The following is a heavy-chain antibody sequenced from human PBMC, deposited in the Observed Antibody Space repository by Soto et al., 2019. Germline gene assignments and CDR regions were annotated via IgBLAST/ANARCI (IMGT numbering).Heavy chain of an antibody. D-gene: IGHD2-15*01. CDR1: GFSFSDYS. Sequence: EVQLLESGGGLVQPGGSLRLSCAASGFSFSDYSMTWVRQAPGRGLEWVSTLTSRGTTFYADSVKGWFTISRDNSKNTLSLQMHSLRTEDTALYYCAKRATTVPTPGNYFDCWGQGTLVTVSS. J-gene: IGHJ4*02. V-gene: IGHV3-23*01. CDR2: LTSRGTT. CDR3: AKRATTVPTPGNYFDC.